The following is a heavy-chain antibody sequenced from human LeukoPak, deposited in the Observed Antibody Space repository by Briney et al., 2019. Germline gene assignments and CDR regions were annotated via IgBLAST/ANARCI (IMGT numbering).Heavy chain of an antibody. Sequence: ASVKVSCKASGYTFTDHYIHWVRQAPGQGLEWMGRINPNSGGTNVAQEFQGRVTMTRDTSIGTAYMELSGLRSDDTAMYYCARVMVSLVRGDYFYFDYWAQGTLVTVSS. CDR1: GYTFTDHY. J-gene: IGHJ4*02. V-gene: IGHV1-2*06. D-gene: IGHD3-10*01. CDR3: ARVMVSLVRGDYFYFDY. CDR2: INPNSGGT.